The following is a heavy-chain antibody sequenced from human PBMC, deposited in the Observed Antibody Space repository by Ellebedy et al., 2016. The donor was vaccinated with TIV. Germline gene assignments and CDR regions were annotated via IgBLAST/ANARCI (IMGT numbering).Heavy chain of an antibody. CDR1: GFTFSNFW. D-gene: IGHD5-12*01. J-gene: IGHJ4*02. CDR3: AKDLVSGYDY. V-gene: IGHV3-7*03. CDR2: IKQDGSEK. Sequence: GESLKISCAASGFTFSNFWMSWVRQAPGKGLEWVANIKQDGSEKYYVDSVKGRFTISRGNSKNTLYLQMNSLRAEDTAVYYCAKDLVSGYDYWGQGTLVTVSS.